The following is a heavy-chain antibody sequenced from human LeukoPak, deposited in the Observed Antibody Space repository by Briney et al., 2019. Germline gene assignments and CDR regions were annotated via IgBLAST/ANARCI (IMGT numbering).Heavy chain of an antibody. CDR3: ARATVTTEEFDY. CDR2: ISISTSSI. Sequence: GGSLRLSCAASGFTFSSYSMNWVRQAPGKGVEGGSSISISTSSIYYAPSVKGPFTISRHNANNSLYLQMNSLRAEDTAMYYCARATVTTEEFDYWGQGTLVTVSS. CDR1: GFTFSSYS. D-gene: IGHD4-17*01. J-gene: IGHJ4*02. V-gene: IGHV3-21*01.